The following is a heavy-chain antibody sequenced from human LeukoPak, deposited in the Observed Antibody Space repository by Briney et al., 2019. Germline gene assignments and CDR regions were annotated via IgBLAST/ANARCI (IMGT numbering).Heavy chain of an antibody. V-gene: IGHV4-38-2*01. CDR1: GYSISSGYY. CDR3: ARRDQRNWFDP. CDR2: IYHSAST. Sequence: PSETLSLTCAVSGYSISSGYYWGWLRPPPGKGLEWIGNIYHSASTYYNPSLKSRVTISLDTSKNQFSLKLSSVTAADTAMYYCARRDQRNWFDPWGQGTLVTVSS. J-gene: IGHJ5*02. D-gene: IGHD2-2*01.